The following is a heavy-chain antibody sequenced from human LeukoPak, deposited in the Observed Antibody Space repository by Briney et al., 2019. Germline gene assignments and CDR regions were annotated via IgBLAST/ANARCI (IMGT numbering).Heavy chain of an antibody. CDR3: ATGGSLSYYESSGLGADF. CDR2: INPNSGRT. CDR1: GYTFTNYY. D-gene: IGHD3-22*01. Sequence: ASEKVSCKASGYTFTNYYIHWVRQAPGQGLEWMGWINPNSGRTNYAQKFQGRVTMTRDTSISTAYMELSRLRSDDTAVFYCATGGSLSYYESSGLGADFWGQGTLVTVSS. V-gene: IGHV1-2*02. J-gene: IGHJ4*02.